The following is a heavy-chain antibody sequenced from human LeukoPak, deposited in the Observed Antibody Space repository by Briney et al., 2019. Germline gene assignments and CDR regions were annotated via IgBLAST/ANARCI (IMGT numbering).Heavy chain of an antibody. CDR3: ARQDALGKYPPPYYMDV. CDR1: GGPISSYN. D-gene: IGHD3-16*01. CDR2: ISESGST. J-gene: IGHJ6*03. Sequence: PSETLSLTCTVSGGPISSYNWNWIRQPPGKGLEWIGYISESGSTNYNSSLENRVTLSLDTSKKEISLNLRSASVADTAVYYCARQDALGKYPPPYYMDVWGKGTTVIVS. V-gene: IGHV4-59*08.